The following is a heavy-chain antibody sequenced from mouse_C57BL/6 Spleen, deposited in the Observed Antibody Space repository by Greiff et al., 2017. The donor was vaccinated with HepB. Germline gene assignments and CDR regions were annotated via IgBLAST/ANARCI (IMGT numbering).Heavy chain of an antibody. V-gene: IGHV5-17*01. CDR1: GFTFSDYG. Sequence: EVKLVESGGGLVKPGGSLKLSCAASGFTFSDYGMHWVRQAPEKGLEWVAYISSGSSTIYYADTVKGRFTISRDNAKNTLFLQMTSLRSEDTAMYYCARRSPDGSPFDYWGQGTTLTVSS. J-gene: IGHJ2*01. CDR2: ISSGSSTI. CDR3: ARRSPDGSPFDY. D-gene: IGHD2-3*01.